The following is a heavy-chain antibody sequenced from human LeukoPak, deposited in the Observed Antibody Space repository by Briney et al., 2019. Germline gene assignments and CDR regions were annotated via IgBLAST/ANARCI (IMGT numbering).Heavy chain of an antibody. CDR2: INHSGST. V-gene: IGHV4-34*01. Sequence: SETLSLTCAVYGGSFSGYYWSWIRQPPGKGLEWIGEINHSGSTNYNPSLKGRVTISVDTSKNQFSLKLSSVTAADTAVYYCARSVAAAGTVYWGQGTLVTVSS. J-gene: IGHJ4*02. CDR1: GGSFSGYY. CDR3: ARSVAAAGTVY. D-gene: IGHD6-13*01.